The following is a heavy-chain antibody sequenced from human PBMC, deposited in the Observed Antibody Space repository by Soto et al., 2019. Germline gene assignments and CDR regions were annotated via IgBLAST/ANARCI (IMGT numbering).Heavy chain of an antibody. D-gene: IGHD4-17*01. V-gene: IGHV1-18*01. CDR3: AREASYYGAAPWFFDL. Sequence: QVQLVQSGAEVKKPGASVKVSCKASGYTFTSYGISWVRQAPGQGLEWVGWISAYNGNTNYAQKLQGRVTMTTDTSTSTAYMELRSLRSDDTAVYYCAREASYYGAAPWFFDLWGRGTLVTVSS. CDR2: ISAYNGNT. J-gene: IGHJ2*01. CDR1: GYTFTSYG.